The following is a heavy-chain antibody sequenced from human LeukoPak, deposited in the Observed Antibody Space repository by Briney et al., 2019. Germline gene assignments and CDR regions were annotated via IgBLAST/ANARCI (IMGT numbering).Heavy chain of an antibody. J-gene: IGHJ4*02. Sequence: GGSLRLSCAASGFTFSSYGMHWVRQAPGKGLEWVAVIWYDGSNKYYADSVKGRLTISRDNSKNTLYLQMNSLRAEDTAVYYCVRAFIAPDSLLSYFFDYWGQGTLGTVSS. CDR1: GFTFSSYG. V-gene: IGHV3-33*01. CDR2: IWYDGSNK. CDR3: VRAFIAPDSLLSYFFDY. D-gene: IGHD6-13*01.